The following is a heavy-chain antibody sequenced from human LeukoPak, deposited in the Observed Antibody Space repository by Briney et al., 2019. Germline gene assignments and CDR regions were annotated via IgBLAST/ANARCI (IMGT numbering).Heavy chain of an antibody. Sequence: ASVKVSCKASGYTFTGYYMHWVRQAPGQGLEWMGWIYPNSGGTNYAQKFQGRVTMTRDTSISTAYMELSRLRSDDTAVYYCARGPMYSGSHHESWGQGTLVTVSS. CDR3: ARGPMYSGSHHES. CDR1: GYTFTGYY. D-gene: IGHD1-26*01. CDR2: IYPNSGGT. J-gene: IGHJ5*02. V-gene: IGHV1-2*02.